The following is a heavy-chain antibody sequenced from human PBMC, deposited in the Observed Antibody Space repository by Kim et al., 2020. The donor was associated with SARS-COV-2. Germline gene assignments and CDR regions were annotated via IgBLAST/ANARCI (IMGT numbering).Heavy chain of an antibody. CDR1: GFTFSSYG. CDR2: IWYDGSNK. CDR3: AKDNSIYTAYYYYYYGMDV. Sequence: GGSLRLSCAASGFTFSSYGMHWVRQAPGKGLEWVAVIWYDGSNKYYADSVKGRFTISRDNSKNTLYLQMNSLRAEDTAVYYCAKDNSIYTAYYYYYYGMDVWGQGTTVTVSS. J-gene: IGHJ6*02. D-gene: IGHD2-2*02. V-gene: IGHV3-33*06.